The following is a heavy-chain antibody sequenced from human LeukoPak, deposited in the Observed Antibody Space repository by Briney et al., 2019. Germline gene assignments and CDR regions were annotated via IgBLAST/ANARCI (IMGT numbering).Heavy chain of an antibody. J-gene: IGHJ6*02. V-gene: IGHV1-18*01. CDR3: ARVVMVCSSTSCYSGAFNI. Sequence: ASVKVSCKASGYTFTSYGISWVRQAPGQGLEWMGWISAYNGNTNYAQKLQGRVTMTTDTSTSTAYMELRSLRSDDTAVYYCARVVMVCSSTSCYSGAFNIWGQGTTVTVSS. D-gene: IGHD2-2*01. CDR1: GYTFTSYG. CDR2: ISAYNGNT.